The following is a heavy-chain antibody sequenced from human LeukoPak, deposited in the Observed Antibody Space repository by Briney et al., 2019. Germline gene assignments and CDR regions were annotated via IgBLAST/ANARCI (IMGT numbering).Heavy chain of an antibody. CDR3: ARVRIAAASNWFDP. Sequence: SETLSLTCTVSGGSISSGDYNWSWIRQHPGKGLEWIGYIYYSGRTYYNPSLKSRVTISVDTSKNQSSLNLSSVTAADTAVYYCARVRIAAASNWFDPWGQGTLVTVSS. D-gene: IGHD6-13*01. CDR1: GGSISSGDYN. J-gene: IGHJ5*02. V-gene: IGHV4-31*03. CDR2: IYYSGRT.